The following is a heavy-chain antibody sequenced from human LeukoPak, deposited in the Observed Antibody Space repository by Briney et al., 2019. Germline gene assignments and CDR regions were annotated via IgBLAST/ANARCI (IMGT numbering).Heavy chain of an antibody. Sequence: SGNLSLTAAVYGGPISSSNWGGWVRQPPGEGLGWIGEIYHSGSNKYNPSLKSRVTISVDKSKNQYSLKLSSVTAADTAVYDCARSYGDYGLGYYYFDYWGQGTLVTVSS. CDR2: IYHSGSN. CDR1: GGPISSSNW. V-gene: IGHV4-4*02. J-gene: IGHJ4*02. D-gene: IGHD4-17*01. CDR3: ARSYGDYGLGYYYFDY.